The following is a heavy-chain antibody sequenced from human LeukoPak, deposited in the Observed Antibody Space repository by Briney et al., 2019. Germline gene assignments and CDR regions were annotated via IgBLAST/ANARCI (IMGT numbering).Heavy chain of an antibody. V-gene: IGHV4-59*01. CDR2: ISYSGST. CDR1: GGSINTYY. J-gene: IGHJ4*02. CDR3: AREGYDTSIYYKADY. D-gene: IGHD3-22*01. Sequence: PSETLSLTCTVSGGSINTYYWSWIRQPPGKGLEWIGYISYSGSTNYNPSLKSRVTITVDTSKNQFSLKLSSVTAADTAVYYCAREGYDTSIYYKADYWGQGTLVTVSS.